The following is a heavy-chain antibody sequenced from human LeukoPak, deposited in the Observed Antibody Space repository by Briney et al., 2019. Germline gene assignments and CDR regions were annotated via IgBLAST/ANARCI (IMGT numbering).Heavy chain of an antibody. CDR1: GYTFTGYY. D-gene: IGHD1-26*01. CDR2: INPNSGGT. Sequence: ASVKVSCKASGYTFTGYYMHWVRQAPGQGLEWMGWINPNSGGTNYAQKFQGRVTMTRDTSISTAYMELSSLRSEDTAVYYCASEAIVGATTPLDYWGQGTLVTVSS. CDR3: ASEAIVGATTPLDY. V-gene: IGHV1-2*02. J-gene: IGHJ4*02.